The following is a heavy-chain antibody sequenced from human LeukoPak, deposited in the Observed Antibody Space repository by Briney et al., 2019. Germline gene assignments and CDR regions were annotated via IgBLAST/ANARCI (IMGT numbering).Heavy chain of an antibody. CDR1: GYTFTSYG. CDR2: IIPIFGTA. J-gene: IGHJ5*02. CDR3: ARLAAIAAAGKGNWFDP. Sequence: ASVKVSCKASGYTFTSYGISWVRQAPGQGLEWMGGIIPIFGTANYAQKFQGRVTITADESTSTAYMELSSLRSEDTAVYYCARLAAIAAAGKGNWFDPWGQGTLVTVSS. D-gene: IGHD6-13*01. V-gene: IGHV1-69*13.